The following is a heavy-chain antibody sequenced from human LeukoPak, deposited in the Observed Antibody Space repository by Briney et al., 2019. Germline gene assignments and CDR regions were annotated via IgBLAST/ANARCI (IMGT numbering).Heavy chain of an antibody. CDR3: ARVSDQALRY. CDR2: INPGDGGT. V-gene: IGHV1-46*01. J-gene: IGHJ4*02. CDR1: GYTFTTYH. Sequence: GASVKVSCKASGYTFTTYHMHWVRQAPGQGLDWMGTINPGDGGTGYAQKFQGRVTMTRDTSTSTVYMEMSSLRSEDTAIYYCARVSDQALRYWGQGTLVTVSS. D-gene: IGHD3-16*01.